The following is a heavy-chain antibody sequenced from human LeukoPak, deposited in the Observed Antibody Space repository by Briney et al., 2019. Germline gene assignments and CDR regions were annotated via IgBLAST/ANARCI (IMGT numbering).Heavy chain of an antibody. Sequence: ASVKVSCKASAYTFTSYDINWVRQGTGQGLEWMGWMNPNSGNTGYAQKFQGRITMTRNTSISTAYMELSSLRSEDTAVYYCARVRYLSDYYGSGSHRGFDYWGQGTLVTVSS. J-gene: IGHJ4*02. V-gene: IGHV1-8*01. D-gene: IGHD3-10*01. CDR2: MNPNSGNT. CDR3: ARVRYLSDYYGSGSHRGFDY. CDR1: AYTFTSYD.